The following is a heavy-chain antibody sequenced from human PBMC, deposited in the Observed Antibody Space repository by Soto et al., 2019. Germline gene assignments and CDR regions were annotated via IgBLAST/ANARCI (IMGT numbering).Heavy chain of an antibody. J-gene: IGHJ4*02. Sequence: LRLSCAASGFNFSTYAMSWFRQAPGKGLEWVSAISGSGGSTYYADSVKGRFTISRDNSKNTLYLQMNSLRAEDTAVYYCAKAPTATHYYFDYWGQGTLVTVSS. CDR3: AKAPTATHYYFDY. CDR1: GFNFSTYA. CDR2: ISGSGGST. V-gene: IGHV3-23*01.